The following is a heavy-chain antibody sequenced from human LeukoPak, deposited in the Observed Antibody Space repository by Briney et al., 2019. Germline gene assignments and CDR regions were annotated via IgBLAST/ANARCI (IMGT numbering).Heavy chain of an antibody. CDR2: ISSSSSTI. CDR3: ARDSEYSSSWGYYYYYMDV. CDR1: GFTFSSYS. J-gene: IGHJ6*03. Sequence: GGSLRLSCAASGFTFSSYSMNWVRQAPGKGLEWVSYISSSSSTIYYADSVKGRFTISRDNAKSSLYLQMNSLRAEDTAVYYCARDSEYSSSWGYYYYYMDVWGKGTTVTVSS. V-gene: IGHV3-48*01. D-gene: IGHD6-13*01.